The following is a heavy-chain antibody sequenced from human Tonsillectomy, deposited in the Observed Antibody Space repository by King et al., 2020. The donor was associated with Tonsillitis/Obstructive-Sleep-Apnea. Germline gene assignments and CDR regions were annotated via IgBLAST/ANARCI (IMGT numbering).Heavy chain of an antibody. J-gene: IGHJ3*02. D-gene: IGHD2/OR15-2a*01. CDR2: TYYRSEWYK. CDR1: GDSVSSNSAA. CDR3: ARDPPTAAYFDAFDI. Sequence: VQLQQSGPGLVKPSQTLSLTCALSGDSVSSNSAAWNWIMQSPSRGLEWLGRTYYRSEWYKDYAESVKSRITINPDTSKNQFSLQLTSVTPEDTAVYYCARDPPTAAYFDAFDIWGQGTMVTVSS. V-gene: IGHV6-1*01.